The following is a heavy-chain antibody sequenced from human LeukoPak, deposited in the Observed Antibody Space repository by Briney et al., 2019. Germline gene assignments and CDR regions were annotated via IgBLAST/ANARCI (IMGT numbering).Heavy chain of an antibody. CDR3: ARDRYGDGFAHLDY. Sequence: GASVKLSCKASGYTFTSYAIHWVRQSTGQGLEWMGWITPSGGTNYPQKFQGRVAITWDTSITTAYMHLSMLTSDDTAVYYCARDRYGDGFAHLDYWGQGALVTVSS. CDR2: ITPSGGT. J-gene: IGHJ4*02. D-gene: IGHD5-24*01. V-gene: IGHV1-2*02. CDR1: GYTFTSYA.